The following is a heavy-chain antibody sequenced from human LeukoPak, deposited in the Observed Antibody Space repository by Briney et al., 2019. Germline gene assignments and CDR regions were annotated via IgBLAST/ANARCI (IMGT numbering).Heavy chain of an antibody. CDR3: ARGGFTSPFDY. D-gene: IGHD3-3*01. CDR1: GGSITSSSYY. CDR2: IFYSGSS. Sequence: PSETLSVTCAVSGGSITSSSYYWGWIRQPPGKGLEWIGSIFYSGSSHYNPSLKSRLTISVDTSKNQFSLRLSSVTAADTAVYYCARGGFTSPFDYWGQGTLVTVSS. V-gene: IGHV4-39*01. J-gene: IGHJ4*02.